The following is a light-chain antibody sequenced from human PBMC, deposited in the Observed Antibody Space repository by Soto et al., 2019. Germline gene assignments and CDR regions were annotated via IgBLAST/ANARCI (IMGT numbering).Light chain of an antibody. Sequence: QSVLTQPPSMSGAPGQRITISCTGSGSNIGAGYDVHWYQQLPGTAPKLLIFGNNNRPSGVPDRFSGSKSGTSASLAISGLQADDEANYYCQSYDSSLSGSVFGGGTQLTVL. CDR1: GSNIGAGYD. CDR3: QSYDSSLSGSV. J-gene: IGLJ7*01. CDR2: GNN. V-gene: IGLV1-40*01.